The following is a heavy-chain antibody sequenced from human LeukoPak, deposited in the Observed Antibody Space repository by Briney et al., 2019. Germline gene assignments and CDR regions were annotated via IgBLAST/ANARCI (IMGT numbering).Heavy chain of an antibody. CDR3: ARVSLIGYCSSTSCRNWFDP. D-gene: IGHD2-2*01. CDR2: INPNSGGT. V-gene: IGHV1-2*03. CDR1: GYTFTGYY. J-gene: IGHJ5*02. Sequence: LAASVKVSCKASGYTFTGYYMHWVRQAPGQGLEWMGWINPNSGGTNYAQKFQGRVTMTRGTSISTAYMELSRLRSDDTAVYYCARVSLIGYCSSTSCRNWFDPWGQGTLVTVSS.